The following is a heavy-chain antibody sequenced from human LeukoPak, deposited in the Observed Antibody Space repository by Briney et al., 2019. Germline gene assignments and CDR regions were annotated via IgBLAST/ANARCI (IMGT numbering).Heavy chain of an antibody. CDR2: IGGSGGGT. Sequence: GGSLRLSCAASGFTFSSYAMSWVRQAPGKGLEWVSAIGGSGGGTYYADSVKGRFTISRDNSKNTLYLQMNSLRAEDTAVYYCAKGIRTVAYTPLDYWGQGTLVTVSS. CDR3: AKGIRTVAYTPLDY. CDR1: GFTFSSYA. J-gene: IGHJ4*02. V-gene: IGHV3-23*01. D-gene: IGHD4-23*01.